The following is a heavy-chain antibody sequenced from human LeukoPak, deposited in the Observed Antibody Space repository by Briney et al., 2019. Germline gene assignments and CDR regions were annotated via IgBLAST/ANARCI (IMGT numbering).Heavy chain of an antibody. Sequence: GGSLRLSCAASGFIFSTYGMHWVRQAPGKGLEWVAFIQFDGSDEHYADSVKGRFTISRDNSKNTLYLQLNSLRAEDTAVYYCARASIAAAGYYFDYWGQGTLVTVSS. CDR2: IQFDGSDE. CDR3: ARASIAAAGYYFDY. J-gene: IGHJ4*02. D-gene: IGHD6-13*01. CDR1: GFIFSTYG. V-gene: IGHV3-30*02.